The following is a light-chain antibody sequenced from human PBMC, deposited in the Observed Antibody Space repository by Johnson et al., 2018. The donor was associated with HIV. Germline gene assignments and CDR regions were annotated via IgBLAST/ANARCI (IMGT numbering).Light chain of an antibody. CDR2: RNN. V-gene: IGLV1-44*01. J-gene: IGLJ1*01. CDR1: SSNIGSNT. CDR3: GTWDSSLSAGGV. Sequence: HSVLTQPPSASGTPGQRVTISCSGSSSNIGSNTVNWYQQLPGTAPKLLIYRNNQRPSGVPDRFSGSKSGTSASLAISGLQAEDEADYYCGTWDSSLSAGGVFGTGTKVTVL.